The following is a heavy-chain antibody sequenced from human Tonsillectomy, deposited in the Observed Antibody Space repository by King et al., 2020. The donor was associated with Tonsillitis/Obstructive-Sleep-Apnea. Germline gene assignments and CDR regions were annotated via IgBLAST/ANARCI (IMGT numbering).Heavy chain of an antibody. CDR3: AKEGPGGQQLIWVDS. CDR2: ISGSGNEK. D-gene: IGHD6-13*01. V-gene: IGHV3-23*04. J-gene: IGHJ4*02. Sequence: VQLVESGGGLVQPGGSLRLSCAASGFTFRNSAMSWVRQVPGKRLEWVSAISGSGNEKYYADSVRGRLRISRDNSKNTLYLQLNSLGADATALYYCAKEGPGGQQLIWVDSWGQGTLVTVSS. CDR1: GFTFRNSA.